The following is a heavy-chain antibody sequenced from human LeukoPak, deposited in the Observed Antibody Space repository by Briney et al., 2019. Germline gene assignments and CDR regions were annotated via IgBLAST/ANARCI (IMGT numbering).Heavy chain of an antibody. CDR3: ATMGYSGSHY. V-gene: IGHV4-4*02. D-gene: IGHD1-26*01. Sequence: SETLSLTCAVSGGSISSSNWWTWVRQPPGKGLEWSGEIFYSGSTTYNPSLKSRVTISGDKSKNQFSLKVSSVTAADTAVYYCATMGYSGSHYWGQGTLVTVSS. CDR1: GGSISSSNW. J-gene: IGHJ4*02. CDR2: IFYSGST.